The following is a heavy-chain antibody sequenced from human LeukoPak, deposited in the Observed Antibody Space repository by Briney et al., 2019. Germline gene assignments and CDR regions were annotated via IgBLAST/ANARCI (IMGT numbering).Heavy chain of an antibody. CDR2: ISAHSGNT. CDR1: DYTFPIYG. J-gene: IGHJ4*02. CDR3: ERPRYCRAGGCYGVDF. Sequence: GASVKVSCKASDYTFPIYGVSWVRQAPGQGLEWMGWISAHSGNTNYAQKLQGRVTMTTDTSTSTAYMELRSLRSDDTAVYYCERPRYCRAGGCYGVDFWGQGTLLTVS. V-gene: IGHV1-18*01. D-gene: IGHD2-15*01.